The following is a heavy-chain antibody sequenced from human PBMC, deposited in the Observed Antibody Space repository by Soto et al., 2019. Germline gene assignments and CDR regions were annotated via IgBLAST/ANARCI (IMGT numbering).Heavy chain of an antibody. CDR2: INHSGST. CDR1: GGSFSGYY. CDR3: ARAASSWEPFDY. Sequence: SETLSLPCAVYGGSFSGYYWSWIRQPPGKGLEWIGEINHSGSTNYNPSLKSRVTISVDTSKNQFSLKLSSVTAADTAVYFCARAASSWEPFDYWGQGTLVTVSS. J-gene: IGHJ4*02. V-gene: IGHV4-34*01. D-gene: IGHD6-13*01.